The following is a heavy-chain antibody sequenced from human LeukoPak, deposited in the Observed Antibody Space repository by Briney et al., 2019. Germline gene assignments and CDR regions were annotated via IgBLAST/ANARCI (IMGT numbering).Heavy chain of an antibody. V-gene: IGHV3-23*01. J-gene: IGHJ4*02. CDR2: ISGSGDNT. Sequence: PGGSLKLSCAAPGFSFSSYAMSWVRQAPGKGLEWFSSISGSGDNTYYAESVKGRFTISRDNSKNTLFLQMNSLRAEDTAVFYCAKRSGYTTGWFFDFWGQGTLVTVSS. CDR3: AKRSGYTTGWFFDF. D-gene: IGHD6-19*01. CDR1: GFSFSSYA.